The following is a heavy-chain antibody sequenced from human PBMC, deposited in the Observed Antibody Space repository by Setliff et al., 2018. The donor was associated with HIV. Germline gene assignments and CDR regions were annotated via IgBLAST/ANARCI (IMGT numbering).Heavy chain of an antibody. Sequence: PGGSLRLSCAASGFTFSTYGMGWVRQAPGKGLEWVSYISSSSSTIYYADSVKGRFTISRDNAKNSLYLQMNSLRAEDTAVYYCARDRGYGSGSYYRYYFDYWGQGTLVTVSS. J-gene: IGHJ4*02. CDR2: ISSSSSTI. D-gene: IGHD3-10*01. V-gene: IGHV3-48*01. CDR1: GFTFSTYG. CDR3: ARDRGYGSGSYYRYYFDY.